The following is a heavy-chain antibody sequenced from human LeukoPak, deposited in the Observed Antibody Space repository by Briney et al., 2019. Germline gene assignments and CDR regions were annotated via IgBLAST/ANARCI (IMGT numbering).Heavy chain of an antibody. J-gene: IGHJ5*02. Sequence: SETLSLTCAVYGGSFSGYYWSWIRQPPGKGLEWIGEINHSGSTNYNPSLKSRVTMSVDTSKNQFSLKLSSVTAADTAVYYCARDLGGSYSSETWFDPWGQGTLVTVSS. D-gene: IGHD1-26*01. CDR2: INHSGST. CDR1: GGSFSGYY. V-gene: IGHV4-34*01. CDR3: ARDLGGSYSSETWFDP.